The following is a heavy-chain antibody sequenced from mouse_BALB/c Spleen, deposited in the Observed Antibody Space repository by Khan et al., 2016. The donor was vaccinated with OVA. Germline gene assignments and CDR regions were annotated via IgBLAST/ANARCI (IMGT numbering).Heavy chain of an antibody. D-gene: IGHD2-3*01. CDR2: INYSGST. CDR1: GYSITSDYA. Sequence: EVQLQESGPGLVKPSQSLSLTCTVTGYSITSDYAWNWIRQFPGNKLEWMGYINYSGSTNYNPALKSRISITRDTSKNQFFLQLNSVTTADTATDYCARDGSRYNYAMDYWGQGTSVTVSP. V-gene: IGHV3-2*02. J-gene: IGHJ4*01. CDR3: ARDGSRYNYAMDY.